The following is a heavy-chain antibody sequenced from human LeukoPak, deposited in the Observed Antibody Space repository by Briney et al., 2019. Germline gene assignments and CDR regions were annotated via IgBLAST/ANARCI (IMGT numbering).Heavy chain of an antibody. CDR1: GFTFSSYW. J-gene: IGHJ4*02. Sequence: GGSLRLSCAASGFTFSSYWMSWVRQAPGKGLEWVANIKQDGSEKYYVDSVKGRFTISRDNAKNSLYLQMNSQRAEDTAVYYCARARIAARTYYFDYWGQGTLVTVSS. D-gene: IGHD6-6*01. CDR2: IKQDGSEK. V-gene: IGHV3-7*01. CDR3: ARARIAARTYYFDY.